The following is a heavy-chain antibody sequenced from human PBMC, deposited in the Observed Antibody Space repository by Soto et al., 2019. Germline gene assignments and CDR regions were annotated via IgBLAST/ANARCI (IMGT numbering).Heavy chain of an antibody. CDR2: IYYSGST. V-gene: IGHV4-31*03. CDR1: GGSISSGGYY. Sequence: SETLSLTCTVSGGSISSGGYYWSWIRQHPGKGLEWIGYIYYSGSTYYNPSLKSRVTISVDTSKNQFSLKLSSVTAADTAVYYCARVTYYDFWSGPLYGMDVWGRGTTVTVSS. J-gene: IGHJ6*02. D-gene: IGHD3-3*01. CDR3: ARVTYYDFWSGPLYGMDV.